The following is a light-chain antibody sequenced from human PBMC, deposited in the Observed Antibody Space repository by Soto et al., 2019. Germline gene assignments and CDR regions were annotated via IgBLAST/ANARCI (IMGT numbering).Light chain of an antibody. CDR2: DAS. CDR1: QSVSSY. CDR3: QQRSNWLYT. Sequence: EIVLTQSPATLSLSPGERATLSCRASQSVSSYLAWYQQKPGQAPTLLIHDASNRATGVPARFSGSGSGTDFTLTISSLEPEDFAVYYCQQRSNWLYTFGQGTKVDIK. V-gene: IGKV3-11*01. J-gene: IGKJ2*01.